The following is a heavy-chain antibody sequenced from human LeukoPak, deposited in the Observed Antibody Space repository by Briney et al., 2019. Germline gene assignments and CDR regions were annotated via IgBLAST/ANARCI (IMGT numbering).Heavy chain of an antibody. CDR2: ISYDGSNK. CDR1: GFTFSSYA. Sequence: GGSLRLSCAASGFTFSSYAMHWVRQAPGKGLEWVAVISYDGSNKYYADSVKGRFTVSRDNSKNTLYLQMNSLRAGDTAVYYCARDRVVVVPAATHYYYYGMDVWGQGTTVTVSS. J-gene: IGHJ6*02. CDR3: ARDRVVVVPAATHYYYYGMDV. V-gene: IGHV3-30-3*01. D-gene: IGHD2-2*01.